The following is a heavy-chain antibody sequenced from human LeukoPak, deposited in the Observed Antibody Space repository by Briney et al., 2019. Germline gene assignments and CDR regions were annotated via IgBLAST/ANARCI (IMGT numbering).Heavy chain of an antibody. Sequence: GGSLRLSCAASGFTFSSYAMHWVRQAPGKGLEWVAVISYDGSNKYYADSVKARFTISRDNSKNTLYLQMNSLRAEDTAVYYCARDGLKYMDVWGKGTTVTVSS. CDR1: GFTFSSYA. V-gene: IGHV3-30*01. CDR3: ARDGLKYMDV. D-gene: IGHD2-2*03. CDR2: ISYDGSNK. J-gene: IGHJ6*03.